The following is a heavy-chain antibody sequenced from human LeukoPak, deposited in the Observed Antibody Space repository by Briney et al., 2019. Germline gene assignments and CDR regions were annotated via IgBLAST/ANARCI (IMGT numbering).Heavy chain of an antibody. CDR2: ISGSGGSS. D-gene: IGHD5-12*01. CDR3: TKHRGGWIDAFDI. V-gene: IGHV3-23*01. J-gene: IGHJ3*02. Sequence: GGPQRLSCAASGFTFSSYAMTWVRQAPGKGLEWVSGISGSGGSSYSADSVKGRFTISRDNSKKTLYTQMNSLRAEDTAVYYCTKHRGGWIDAFDIWGQGTTVTVSS. CDR1: GFTFSSYA.